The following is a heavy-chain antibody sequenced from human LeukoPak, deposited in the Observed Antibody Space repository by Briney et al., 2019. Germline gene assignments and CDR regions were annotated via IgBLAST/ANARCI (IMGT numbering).Heavy chain of an antibody. CDR1: GISFSNAW. J-gene: IGHJ4*02. V-gene: IGHV3-15*01. D-gene: IGHD6-19*01. CDR3: TTDVGSGWNGFNN. CDR2: IKRTADGGRT. Sequence: PGGSLRLSCATSGISFSNAWMSGVRQAPGKGLEWVGRIKRTADGGRTDYAAPVIGRFTISRDDSKNTLYLLMNSLKTEDTAVYYCTTDVGSGWNGFNNWGQGTLVTVSS.